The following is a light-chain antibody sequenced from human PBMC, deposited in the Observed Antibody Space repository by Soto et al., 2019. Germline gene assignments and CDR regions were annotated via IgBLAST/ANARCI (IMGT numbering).Light chain of an antibody. J-gene: IGKJ5*01. CDR2: DAS. V-gene: IGKV3-11*01. Sequence: VLTQSPGTLSLSPGERATLSCRASQSVSSYLAWYQQKPGQAPRLLIYDASNRATGIPARFSGSGSGTDFTLTISSLEPEDFAVYYCQQRSNWPPITSGQGTHWRL. CDR1: QSVSSY. CDR3: QQRSNWPPIT.